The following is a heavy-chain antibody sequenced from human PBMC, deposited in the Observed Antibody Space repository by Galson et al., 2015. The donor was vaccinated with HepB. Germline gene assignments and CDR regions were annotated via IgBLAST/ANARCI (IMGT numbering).Heavy chain of an antibody. Sequence: SLRLSCAASGFTFSDYSMNWVRQAPGKGLEWVSYIDTTSSTIYYADSVKGRFTISRDNAKNSLYLQMNSLRADDTAVYYCTVHFDYWGQGTLVTVSS. J-gene: IGHJ4*02. CDR2: IDTTSSTI. CDR3: TVHFDY. CDR1: GFTFSDYS. V-gene: IGHV3-48*01.